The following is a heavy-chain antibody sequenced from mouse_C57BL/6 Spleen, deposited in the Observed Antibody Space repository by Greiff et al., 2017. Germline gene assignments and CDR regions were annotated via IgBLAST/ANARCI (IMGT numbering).Heavy chain of an antibody. V-gene: IGHV5-17*01. D-gene: IGHD1-1*01. CDR1: GFTFSDYG. CDR2: ISSGSSTI. CDR3: AGYRGCGSSYWYFDV. J-gene: IGHJ1*03. Sequence: EVKLMESGGGLVKPGGSLKLSCAASGFTFSDYGMHWVRQAPEKGLEWVAYISSGSSTIYYADTVKGRFTISRDNAKNTQFLQMTSLRSEDTAMYYCAGYRGCGSSYWYFDVWGTGTTVTVSS.